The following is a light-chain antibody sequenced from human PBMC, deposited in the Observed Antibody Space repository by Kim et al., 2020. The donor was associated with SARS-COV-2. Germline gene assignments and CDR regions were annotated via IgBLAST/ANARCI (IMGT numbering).Light chain of an antibody. J-gene: IGKJ2*01. CDR2: WAS. Sequence: DIVMTQSPDSLAVSLGERATINCKSSQSVLNSSNKKNYLAWYQQKPGHPPKLLIYWASTRESGVPDRFSGSGSGTEFTLTISSLQAEAVAVYYCQQYYTALPHTFGQGPKLEI. CDR1: QSVLNSSNKKNY. V-gene: IGKV4-1*01. CDR3: QQYYTALPHT.